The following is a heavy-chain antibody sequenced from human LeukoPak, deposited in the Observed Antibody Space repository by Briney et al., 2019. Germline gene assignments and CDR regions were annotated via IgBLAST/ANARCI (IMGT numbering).Heavy chain of an antibody. CDR1: GGSISSGSYY. Sequence: PSQTLSLTXTVSGGSISSGSYYWSWIRQPAGKGLEWIGRIYTSGSTNYNPSLKSRVTISVDTSKNQFSLKLSSVTAADTAVYHCARVLAAAGTGFDYWGQGTLVTVSS. CDR2: IYTSGST. J-gene: IGHJ4*02. CDR3: ARVLAAAGTGFDY. V-gene: IGHV4-61*02. D-gene: IGHD6-13*01.